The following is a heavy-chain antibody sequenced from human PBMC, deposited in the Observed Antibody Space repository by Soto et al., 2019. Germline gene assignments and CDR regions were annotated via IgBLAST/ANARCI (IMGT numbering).Heavy chain of an antibody. D-gene: IGHD6-13*01. Sequence: PGGSLRLSCAASGFTFSSYSMNWVRQAPGKGLEWVSYISSSSSTIYYADSVKGRFTISRDNAKNSLYLQMNSLRDEDTAVYYCARDKGAAAGTFYYYYGMDVWGQGTTVTVSS. V-gene: IGHV3-48*02. CDR1: GFTFSSYS. CDR2: ISSSSSTI. CDR3: ARDKGAAAGTFYYYYGMDV. J-gene: IGHJ6*02.